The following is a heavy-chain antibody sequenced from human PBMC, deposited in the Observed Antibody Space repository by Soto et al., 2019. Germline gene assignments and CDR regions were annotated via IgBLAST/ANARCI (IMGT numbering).Heavy chain of an antibody. J-gene: IGHJ4*02. V-gene: IGHV1-18*01. CDR2: ISAYNGNT. D-gene: IGHD3-22*01. CDR1: GYTFTSYG. Sequence: GASVKVSCKASGYTFTSYGISWVRQAPGQGLEWMGWISAYNGNTNYAQKLQGRVTMTTDTSTSTAYMELRSLRSDDTAVYYCASSSYYDSSGYYGTFDYWGQGTLVTVSS. CDR3: ASSSYYDSSGYYGTFDY.